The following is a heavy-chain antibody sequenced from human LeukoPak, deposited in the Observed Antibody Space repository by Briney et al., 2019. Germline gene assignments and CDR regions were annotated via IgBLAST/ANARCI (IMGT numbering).Heavy chain of an antibody. V-gene: IGHV3-23*01. J-gene: IGHJ4*02. D-gene: IGHD3-22*01. CDR2: ISGSGGST. CDR1: GFTFSSDA. CDR3: AKDSLGDSSDY. Sequence: GGSLRLSCAASGFTFSSDAITWVRQAPGKGLEWVSVISGSGGSTYYADSVKGRFTIFRDNSKNTLYLQMNSLRAEDTAVYYCAKDSLGDSSDYWGQGTLVTVSS.